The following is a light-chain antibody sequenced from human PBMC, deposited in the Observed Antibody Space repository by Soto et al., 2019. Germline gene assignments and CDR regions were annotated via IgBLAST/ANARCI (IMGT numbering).Light chain of an antibody. J-gene: IGKJ4*01. CDR1: QSVSRN. CDR2: DAS. V-gene: IGKV3-15*01. Sequence: EIVMTQSPATLSVSPGERATASCRASQSVSRNLAWCQQKPGQAPRLLIYDASTRATGIPARFSGSGSGTEFTLTINSLQSEDFAVYYCQQYNSWPLSFGGGTKVEIK. CDR3: QQYNSWPLS.